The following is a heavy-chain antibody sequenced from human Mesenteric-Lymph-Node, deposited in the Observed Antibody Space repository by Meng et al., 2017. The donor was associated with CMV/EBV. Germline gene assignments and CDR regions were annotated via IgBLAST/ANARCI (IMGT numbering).Heavy chain of an antibody. CDR3: AKGKDFMDV. J-gene: IGHJ6*02. CDR2: IRYDGSNK. V-gene: IGHV3-30*02. Sequence: GESLKISCAASGFPFTNFAIHWVRRAPGKGLEWVAFIRYDGSNKYYADSVKGRSTISRDNSKNTLYLQMNSLRAEDTAVYYCAKGKDFMDVWGQGTTVTVSS. CDR1: GFPFTNFA.